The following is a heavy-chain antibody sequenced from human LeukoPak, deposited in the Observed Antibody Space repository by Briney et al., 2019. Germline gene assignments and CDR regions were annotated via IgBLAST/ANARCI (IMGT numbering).Heavy chain of an antibody. D-gene: IGHD3-10*01. J-gene: IGHJ4*02. Sequence: PGGSLRLSCAASGFTVSSNYMSWVRQAPGKGLEWVSIIYSAGSTYYADSVRGRFTISRDSSKNMVSLQMNSLRVDDTAVYFCASGGTGARKYYSDPFHYWGQGTLVTVSS. CDR1: GFTVSSNY. V-gene: IGHV3-53*01. CDR2: IYSAGST. CDR3: ASGGTGARKYYSDPFHY.